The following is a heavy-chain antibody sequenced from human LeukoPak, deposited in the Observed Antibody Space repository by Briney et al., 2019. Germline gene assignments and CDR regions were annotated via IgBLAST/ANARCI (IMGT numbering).Heavy chain of an antibody. CDR3: ARGSIAVAANYGMDV. V-gene: IGHV1-69*01. Sequence: SVKVSCKASGGTFISYAISWVRQAPGQGLEWMGGIIPIFGTANYAQKFQGRVTITADESTSTAYMELSSLRSEDTAVYYCARGSIAVAANYGMDVWGQGTTVTVSS. CDR2: IIPIFGTA. J-gene: IGHJ6*02. CDR1: GGTFISYA. D-gene: IGHD6-19*01.